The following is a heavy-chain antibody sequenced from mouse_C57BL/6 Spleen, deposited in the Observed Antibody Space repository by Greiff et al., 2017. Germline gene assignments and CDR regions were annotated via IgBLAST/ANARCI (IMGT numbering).Heavy chain of an antibody. Sequence: VKLQQPGAELVKPGASVKLSCKASGYTFTSYWMHWVKQRPGRGLEWIGRIDPNSGGTKYNEKFKSKATLTVDKPSSTAYMQLSSLTSEDSAVFYCARDYGSSYWAMDYWGQGTSVTVSS. CDR1: GYTFTSYW. V-gene: IGHV1-72*01. J-gene: IGHJ4*01. CDR3: ARDYGSSYWAMDY. D-gene: IGHD1-1*01. CDR2: IDPNSGGT.